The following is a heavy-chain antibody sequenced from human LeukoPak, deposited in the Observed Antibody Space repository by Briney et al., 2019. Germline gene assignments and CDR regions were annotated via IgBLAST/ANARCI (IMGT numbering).Heavy chain of an antibody. D-gene: IGHD6-19*01. CDR2: ISSSSSYI. CDR1: GFTFSSYS. CDR3: ARYIAVAGTDY. V-gene: IGHV3-21*01. J-gene: IGHJ4*02. Sequence: GRSLRLSCAASGFTFSSYSMNWVRQAPGKGLEWVSSISSSSSYIYYADSVKGRFTISRDNAKNSLYLQMNSLRAEDTAVYYCARYIAVAGTDYWGQGTLVTVSS.